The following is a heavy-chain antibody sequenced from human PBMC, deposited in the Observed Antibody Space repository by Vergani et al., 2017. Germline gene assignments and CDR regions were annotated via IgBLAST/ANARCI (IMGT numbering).Heavy chain of an antibody. CDR3: ARVRSVYYYYGMDV. CDR1: GFTFSSYS. J-gene: IGHJ6*02. V-gene: IGHV3-21*01. CDR2: ISSSSSYI. Sequence: EVQLLESGGGLLQPGGSLRLSCAASGFTFSSYSMNWVRQAPGKGLEWVSSISSSSSYIYYADSVKGRFTISRDNAKNSLYLQMNSLRAEDTAVYYCARVRSVYYYYGMDVWGQGTTVTVSS.